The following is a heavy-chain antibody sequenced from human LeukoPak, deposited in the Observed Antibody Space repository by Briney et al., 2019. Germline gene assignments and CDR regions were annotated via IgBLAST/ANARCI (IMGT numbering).Heavy chain of an antibody. D-gene: IGHD3-10*01. V-gene: IGHV3-73*01. CDR3: TRVPTRGSGNDY. J-gene: IGHJ4*02. Sequence: GGSLRLSCAASGFTFSGSAIHWVRQASGKGLEWVGRIRSKADNYATRYAASVKGRFTLSGDDSNNTAYLQMNRLKTEDTAVYYCTRVPTRGSGNDYWGQGTQVTVSS. CDR1: GFTFSGSA. CDR2: IRSKADNYAT.